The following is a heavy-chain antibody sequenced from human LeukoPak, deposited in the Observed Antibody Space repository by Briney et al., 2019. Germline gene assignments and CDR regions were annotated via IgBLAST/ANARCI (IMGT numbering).Heavy chain of an antibody. CDR1: GFTFSTFW. V-gene: IGHV3-7*01. CDR2: IKEDGSVK. Sequence: GGSLRLSCAVSGFTFSTFWMSWVRQAPGKGLERVGNIKEDGSVKFYLDSVKGRFTISRDNAKSSLYLQLNSLRAEDTAVYYCARDPTFWSLGNDAFDIWGQGTMVTVSS. D-gene: IGHD3-3*01. J-gene: IGHJ3*02. CDR3: ARDPTFWSLGNDAFDI.